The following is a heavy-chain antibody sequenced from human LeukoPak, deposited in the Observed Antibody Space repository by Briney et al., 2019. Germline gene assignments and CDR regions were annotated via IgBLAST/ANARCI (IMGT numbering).Heavy chain of an antibody. J-gene: IGHJ4*02. CDR2: ISTSGST. V-gene: IGHV4-4*07. CDR3: ARLTPEYRPYYYDSSGSTKRYYFDY. Sequence: PSETLSLTCTVSGGSISSYYWSWIRQPAGKGLESIGHISTSGSTNYNPSLKSRVTISVDTSKNRFSLKLSSVTAADTAVYYCARLTPEYRPYYYDSSGSTKRYYFDYWGQGTLVTVSS. CDR1: GGSISSYY. D-gene: IGHD3-22*01.